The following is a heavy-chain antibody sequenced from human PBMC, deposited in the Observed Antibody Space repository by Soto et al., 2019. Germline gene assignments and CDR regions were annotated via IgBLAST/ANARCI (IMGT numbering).Heavy chain of an antibody. CDR1: GGSFSGYY. D-gene: IGHD1-26*01. CDR2: INHSGST. J-gene: IGHJ6*02. Sequence: ASETLSLTCAVYGGSFSGYYWSWIRQPPGKGLEWIGEINHSGSTNYNPSLKSRVTISVDTSKNQFSLKLSSVTAADTAVYYCARDLLSGRYGMDVWGQGTTVTVSS. CDR3: ARDLLSGRYGMDV. V-gene: IGHV4-34*01.